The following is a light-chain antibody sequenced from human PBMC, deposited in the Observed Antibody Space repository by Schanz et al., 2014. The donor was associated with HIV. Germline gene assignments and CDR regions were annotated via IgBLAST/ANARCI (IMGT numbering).Light chain of an antibody. V-gene: IGKV1-5*03. J-gene: IGKJ2*02. CDR1: QDIRAR. Sequence: DIQMTQSPSTLSASVGDRVTITCRARQDIRARLAWYQQKPGKAPNLLISKASALGGGVPARFRGRGAGTDYPLDSSRLESDDLADDYGQQYSSYPCTCGQGTMLDIQ. CDR2: KAS. CDR3: QQYSSYPCT.